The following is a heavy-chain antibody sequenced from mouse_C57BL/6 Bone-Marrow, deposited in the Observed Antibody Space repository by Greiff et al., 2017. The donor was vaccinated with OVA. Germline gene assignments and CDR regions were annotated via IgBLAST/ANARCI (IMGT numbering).Heavy chain of an antibody. V-gene: IGHV5-4*01. J-gene: IGHJ3*01. Sequence: EVQRVESGGGLVKPGGSLKLSCAASGFTFSSYAMSWVRQTPEKRLEWVATISDGGSYTYYPDNVKGRFTISRDNAKNNLYLQMSHLKSEDTAMYYCARMDYGSSYKFAYWGQGTLVTVSA. CDR2: ISDGGSYT. D-gene: IGHD1-1*01. CDR3: ARMDYGSSYKFAY. CDR1: GFTFSSYA.